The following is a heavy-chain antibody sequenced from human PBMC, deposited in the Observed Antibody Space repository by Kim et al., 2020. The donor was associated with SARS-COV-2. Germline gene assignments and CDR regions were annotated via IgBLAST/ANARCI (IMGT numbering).Heavy chain of an antibody. CDR3: ARIGDY. D-gene: IGHD2-15*01. J-gene: IGHJ4*02. Sequence: YPGASDTRYSPSFQCQVTISADKSISTAYLQWSSLKASDTAMYYCARIGDYWGQGTLVTVSS. CDR2: YPGASDT. V-gene: IGHV5-51*01.